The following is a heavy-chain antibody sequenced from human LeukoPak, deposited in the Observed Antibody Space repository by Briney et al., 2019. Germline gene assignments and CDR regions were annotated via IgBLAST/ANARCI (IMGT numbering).Heavy chain of an antibody. D-gene: IGHD3-10*01. V-gene: IGHV3-23*01. CDR1: GFTFSSYA. CDR3: ARTYGSGSYGYFDY. CDR2: ISGSGGST. J-gene: IGHJ4*02. Sequence: GGSLRLSCAASGFTFSSYAMSWVRQAPGKGLEWVSAISGSGGSTYYADSVKGRFTISRDNSKNTLYLQMNSLRAEDTAVYYCARTYGSGSYGYFDYWGQGTLVTVSS.